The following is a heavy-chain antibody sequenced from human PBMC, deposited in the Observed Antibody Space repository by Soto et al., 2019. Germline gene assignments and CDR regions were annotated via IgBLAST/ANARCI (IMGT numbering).Heavy chain of an antibody. Sequence: QVHLVQSGAEVKKPGASVKVSCKGSGYSFPTYGITWVRQAPGQGLEWMGWISAHNGNTNYAQKLQGRVTVARDISTSTAYMELRSLRSDDTAVYYCARGRYGDYCGQGALVTVSS. D-gene: IGHD1-1*01. J-gene: IGHJ4*02. CDR1: GYSFPTYG. CDR3: ARGRYGDY. CDR2: ISAHNGNT. V-gene: IGHV1-18*01.